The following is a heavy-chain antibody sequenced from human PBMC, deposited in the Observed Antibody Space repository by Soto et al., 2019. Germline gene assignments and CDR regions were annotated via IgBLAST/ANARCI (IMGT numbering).Heavy chain of an antibody. CDR3: ARDPTVHYTEAFDI. V-gene: IGHV3-11*01. J-gene: IGHJ3*02. Sequence: GESLKISCAASGFTFSDYYMSWIRQAPGKGLEWVSYISSSGSTIYYADSVKGRFTISRDNAKNSLYLQMNSLRAEDTAVYYCARDPTVHYTEAFDIWGQGTMVTVSS. CDR2: ISSSGSTI. D-gene: IGHD4-17*01. CDR1: GFTFSDYY.